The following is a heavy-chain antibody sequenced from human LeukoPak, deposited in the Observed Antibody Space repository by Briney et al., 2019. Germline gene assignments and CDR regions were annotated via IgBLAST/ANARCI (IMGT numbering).Heavy chain of an antibody. V-gene: IGHV3-23*01. D-gene: IGHD3-16*01. J-gene: IGHJ4*02. Sequence: GGSLSLSCAASGCTFSNNAMSWVRQAPGKGLEWVAAISGSGGSTYYADSVKGRFSISRDNSKNTLYLQMNSLRAGDTAVYYCAKDPQGDWGQGTLVTVSS. CDR1: GCTFSNNA. CDR3: AKDPQGD. CDR2: ISGSGGST.